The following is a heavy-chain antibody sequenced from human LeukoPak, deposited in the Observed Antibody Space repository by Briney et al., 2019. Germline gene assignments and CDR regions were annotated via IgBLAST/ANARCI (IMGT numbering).Heavy chain of an antibody. Sequence: GGSLRLSCVASEFAFSSYWMHWVRQAPGKGRVWVSRIKSDGSSTNYADSVKGRFTISRDNAKNTLYLQLNSLRAEDTAVYFCARRSAAIGAFDIWGQGTMVTVSS. D-gene: IGHD1-26*01. CDR1: EFAFSSYW. V-gene: IGHV3-74*01. J-gene: IGHJ3*02. CDR2: IKSDGSST. CDR3: ARRSAAIGAFDI.